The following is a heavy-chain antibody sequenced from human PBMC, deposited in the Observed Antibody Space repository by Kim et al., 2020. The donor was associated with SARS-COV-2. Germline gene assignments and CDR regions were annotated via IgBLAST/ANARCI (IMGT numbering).Heavy chain of an antibody. V-gene: IGHV1-46*01. Sequence: YAQRFQARVTMTTDTSTSIVYMELSSLRSDDTAVYYCARVFGGDSGPFDYWGQGTLVTVSS. D-gene: IGHD3-16*01. J-gene: IGHJ4*02. CDR3: ARVFGGDSGPFDY.